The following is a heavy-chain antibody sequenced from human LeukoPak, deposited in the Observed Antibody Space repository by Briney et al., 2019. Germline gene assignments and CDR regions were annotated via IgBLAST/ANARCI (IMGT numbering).Heavy chain of an antibody. Sequence: QTGGSLRLSCAASGLTSSNYDMTWVRQAPGKGLEWVSSIGRSGGDTYYADSVKGRFTISRDNSKNTLYLQMNSLRAEDTAVYYCAKDHLGYYDSSGEFDYWGQGTLVTVSS. CDR3: AKDHLGYYDSSGEFDY. J-gene: IGHJ4*02. V-gene: IGHV3-23*01. CDR2: IGRSGGDT. D-gene: IGHD3-22*01. CDR1: GLTSSNYD.